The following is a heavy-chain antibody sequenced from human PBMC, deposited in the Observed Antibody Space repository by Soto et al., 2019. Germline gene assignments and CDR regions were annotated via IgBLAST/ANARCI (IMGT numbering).Heavy chain of an antibody. CDR2: FDPEDGET. Sequence: QVQLVQSGAEGKKPGASVKVSCKVSGYTLTELSMHWVRQAPGKGRECMGGFDPEDGETIYTQKFQGRVTMTEDTATDTAYMELSSLRSEDTAVYYCAASQVYYDFWSGLAKYYFDYWGQGTLVTVSS. CDR3: AASQVYYDFWSGLAKYYFDY. CDR1: GYTLTELS. J-gene: IGHJ4*02. D-gene: IGHD3-3*01. V-gene: IGHV1-24*01.